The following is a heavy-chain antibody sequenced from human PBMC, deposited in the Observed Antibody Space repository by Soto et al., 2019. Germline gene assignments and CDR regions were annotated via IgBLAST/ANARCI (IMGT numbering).Heavy chain of an antibody. J-gene: IGHJ5*02. Sequence: SETLSLTCTVSGGSISSGDYYWSWIRQPPGKGLEWIGYIYYSGSTYYNPSLKSRVTISVDTSKNQFSLKLSSVTAADTAVYYCARVAYGFNYNWFDPWGQGTLVTVSS. CDR2: IYYSGST. D-gene: IGHD4-17*01. CDR1: GGSISSGDYY. CDR3: ARVAYGFNYNWFDP. V-gene: IGHV4-30-4*01.